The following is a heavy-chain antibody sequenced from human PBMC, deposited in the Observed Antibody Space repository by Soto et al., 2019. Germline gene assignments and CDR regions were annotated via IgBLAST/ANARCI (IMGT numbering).Heavy chain of an antibody. D-gene: IGHD2-8*01. Sequence: QVQLQESGPGLVKPSETLSLTCTVSGGSVSCGSYYWSWIRQPPGKGLEWIGYIYYSGSTNYNPSLKSRVTISVDTSKNQFSLKLSSVTAADTAVYYCARGNGTQLDYWGQGTLVTVSS. V-gene: IGHV4-61*01. J-gene: IGHJ4*02. CDR3: ARGNGTQLDY. CDR1: GGSVSCGSYY. CDR2: IYYSGST.